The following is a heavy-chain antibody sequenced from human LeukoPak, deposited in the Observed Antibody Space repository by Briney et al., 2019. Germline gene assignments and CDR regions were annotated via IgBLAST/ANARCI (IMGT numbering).Heavy chain of an antibody. CDR2: IKQDGGEE. CDR3: ARDAAMDV. Sequence: SGGSLRLSCEASGFPFGSYVMSWVRQAPGKGLEWVANIKQDGGEEYYVDSVKGRFTISRDNAKNSMYLQMNSLRVKDTAVYYCARDAAMDVWGQGTTVTVSS. J-gene: IGHJ6*02. CDR1: GFPFGSYV. V-gene: IGHV3-7*01.